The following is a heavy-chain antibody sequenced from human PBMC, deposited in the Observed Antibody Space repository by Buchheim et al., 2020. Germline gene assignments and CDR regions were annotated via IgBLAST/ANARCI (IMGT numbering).Heavy chain of an antibody. CDR1: GFTFSSYA. Sequence: EVQLVESGGGLVQPGGSLRLSCAASGFTFSSYAMSWVRQAPGKGLEWVSAISGSGGSTYYADSVKGRFTISRDNSKKPLYLQMNSLRAEDTAVYYCAKDRSRVVRGDYYYGMDVWGQGTT. D-gene: IGHD3-10*01. V-gene: IGHV3-23*04. CDR3: AKDRSRVVRGDYYYGMDV. J-gene: IGHJ6*02. CDR2: ISGSGGST.